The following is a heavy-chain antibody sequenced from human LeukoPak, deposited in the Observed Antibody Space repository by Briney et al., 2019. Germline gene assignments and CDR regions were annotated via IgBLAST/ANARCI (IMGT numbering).Heavy chain of an antibody. Sequence: GESLKISCKASGYNFSNHWIGWVRQMPGKGLERMGIIYPDDSDTRYSSSFQGQFTMSVDKSISPAYLQWTSPKASDTALYYCARLVVVVTSVASVDHWGQGTLVAVSS. CDR2: IYPDDSDT. CDR3: ARLVVVVTSVASVDH. CDR1: GYNFSNHW. D-gene: IGHD2-21*02. J-gene: IGHJ4*02. V-gene: IGHV5-51*01.